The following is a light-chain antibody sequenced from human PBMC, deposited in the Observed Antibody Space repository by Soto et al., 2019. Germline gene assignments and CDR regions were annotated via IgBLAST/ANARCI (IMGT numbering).Light chain of an antibody. V-gene: IGKV3-11*01. Sequence: EIVLTQSPATLSLSPGERATLFCRASQGVFMYLAWYQQKPGQAPRLLIYDASNWAAGIPARFSGSGSGTDFTLSISSLEPEDFAVYYCQQRSNWPATFGGGTKLEIK. J-gene: IGKJ4*01. CDR3: QQRSNWPAT. CDR2: DAS. CDR1: QGVFMY.